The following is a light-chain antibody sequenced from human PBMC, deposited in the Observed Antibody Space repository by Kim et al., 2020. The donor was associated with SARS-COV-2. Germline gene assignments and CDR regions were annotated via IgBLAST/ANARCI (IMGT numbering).Light chain of an antibody. Sequence: GKSVTISCTGTSSDVGGYNYVSWYQLHPDKAPKLMIYAVTERPSGVPGRFSGSKSGNTAFLTISGLQAEDEADYYCSSYAGSSSLLFGGGTKVTVL. CDR2: AVT. CDR3: SSYAGSSSLL. J-gene: IGLJ3*02. CDR1: SSDVGGYNY. V-gene: IGLV2-11*01.